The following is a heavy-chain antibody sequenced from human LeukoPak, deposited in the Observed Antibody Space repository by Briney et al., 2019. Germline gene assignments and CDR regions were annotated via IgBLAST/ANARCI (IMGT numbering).Heavy chain of an antibody. CDR2: IYPGDSDT. Sequence: GESLQISCKGSGYSFTSYWIAWVRQMPGNGLEWMGIIYPGDSDTRYSPSFQGQVTISADKSISTAYLQWSSLKASDTAIYYCARHFRSNGDYGPPDYWGQGTLVTVPS. V-gene: IGHV5-51*01. J-gene: IGHJ4*02. D-gene: IGHD4-17*01. CDR3: ARHFRSNGDYGPPDY. CDR1: GYSFTSYW.